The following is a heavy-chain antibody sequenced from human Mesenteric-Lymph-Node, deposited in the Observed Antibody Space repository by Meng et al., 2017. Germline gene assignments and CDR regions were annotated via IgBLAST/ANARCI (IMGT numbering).Heavy chain of an antibody. J-gene: IGHJ4*02. D-gene: IGHD2-15*01. CDR1: GAFVSSGSYH. Sequence: SETLSLTFTVSGAFVSSGSYHWSWIRQPPGKGLEWVGCTYNSGINKYNPSLESRVTISRDTSKNQFSLKLTSATAADTAVYYCAAYFGSAGGRGYWGQGALVTVSS. CDR3: AAYFGSAGGRGY. V-gene: IGHV4-61*01. CDR2: TYNSGIN.